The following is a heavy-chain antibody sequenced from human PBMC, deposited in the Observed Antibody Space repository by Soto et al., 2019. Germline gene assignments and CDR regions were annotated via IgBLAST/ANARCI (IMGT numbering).Heavy chain of an antibody. CDR3: VRGTSAWRGMEY. Sequence: PGGSLRLSCAVSGFTFSTYCMHWVRQAPETGLVWVSRICRDGSGTDYADSVKGRFTISRDDAKNSLYLQMNSLRVEDTAIYYCVRGTSAWRGMEYWGQGTLVTVSS. CDR2: ICRDGSGT. CDR1: GFTFSTYC. J-gene: IGHJ4*02. V-gene: IGHV3-74*01. D-gene: IGHD6-19*01.